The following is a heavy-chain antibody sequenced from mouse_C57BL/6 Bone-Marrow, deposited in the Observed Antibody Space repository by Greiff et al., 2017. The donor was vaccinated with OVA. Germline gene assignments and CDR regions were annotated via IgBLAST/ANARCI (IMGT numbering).Heavy chain of an antibody. V-gene: IGHV1-18*01. CDR1: GYTFTDYN. Sequence: EVQLQQSGPELVKPGASVKIPCKASGYTFTDYNMDWVKQSHGKSLEWIGDINPNNGGTIYNQKFKGKATLTVDKSSSTAYMELRSLTSEDTAVYYCARGGYYYGSSYSGFDYWGQGTTLTVSS. CDR3: ARGGYYYGSSYSGFDY. D-gene: IGHD1-1*01. J-gene: IGHJ2*01. CDR2: INPNNGGT.